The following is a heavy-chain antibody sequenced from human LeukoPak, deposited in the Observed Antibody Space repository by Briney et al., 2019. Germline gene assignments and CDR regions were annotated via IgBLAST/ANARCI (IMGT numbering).Heavy chain of an antibody. CDR3: ARVGLGLFGELSDYFDY. CDR2: ISAYNGNT. Sequence: GASVKVSCKASGYTFTSYGISWVRQAPGQGLEWMGRISAYNGNTNYAQKLQGRVTMTTDTSTSTAYMELRSLRSDDTAVYYCARVGLGLFGELSDYFDYWGQGTLVTVSS. D-gene: IGHD3-10*02. V-gene: IGHV1-18*01. CDR1: GYTFTSYG. J-gene: IGHJ4*02.